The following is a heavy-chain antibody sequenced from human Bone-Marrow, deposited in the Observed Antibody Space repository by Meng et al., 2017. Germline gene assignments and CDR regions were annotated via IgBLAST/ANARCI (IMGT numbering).Heavy chain of an antibody. J-gene: IGHJ3*02. CDR1: GGSFSGYY. D-gene: IGHD1-7*01. Sequence: SETLSLTCAVYGGSFSGYYWSWIRQPPGKGLEWIGEINHSGSTNYNPSLKSRVTISVDTSKSQFSLKLSSVTAADTAVYYCARALTGTTDAFDIWGQGTMVTVSS. CDR3: ARALTGTTDAFDI. CDR2: INHSGST. V-gene: IGHV4-34*01.